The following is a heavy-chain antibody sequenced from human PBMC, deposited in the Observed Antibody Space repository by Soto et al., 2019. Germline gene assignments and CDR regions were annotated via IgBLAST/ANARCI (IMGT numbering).Heavy chain of an antibody. CDR3: ARGRRVPAAIRTYYYYYMDV. J-gene: IGHJ6*03. D-gene: IGHD2-2*02. Sequence: ASVKVSCKASGYTFTSYDINWVRQATGQGLEWMGWMNPNSGNTGYAQKFQGRVTMTRNTSISTAYMELSSLRSEDTAVYYCARGRRVPAAIRTYYYYYMDVWGKGTTVTVSS. CDR1: GYTFTSYD. V-gene: IGHV1-8*01. CDR2: MNPNSGNT.